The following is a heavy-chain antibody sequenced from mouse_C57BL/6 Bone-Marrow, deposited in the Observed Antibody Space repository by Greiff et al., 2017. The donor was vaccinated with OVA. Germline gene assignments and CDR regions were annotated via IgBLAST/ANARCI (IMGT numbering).Heavy chain of an antibody. V-gene: IGHV1-63*01. CDR2: IYPGSGYT. CDR1: GYTFTNYW. J-gene: IGHJ3*01. D-gene: IGHD1-1*01. Sequence: VQLQQSGAELVRPGTSVKMSCKASGYTFTNYWIGWAKQRPGHGLEWIGDIYPGSGYTKYNEKFKGKATLTADKSSSTAYMQFSSLTSDDSAIYYCARVNGYNGGFAYWGQGTLVTVSA. CDR3: ARVNGYNGGFAY.